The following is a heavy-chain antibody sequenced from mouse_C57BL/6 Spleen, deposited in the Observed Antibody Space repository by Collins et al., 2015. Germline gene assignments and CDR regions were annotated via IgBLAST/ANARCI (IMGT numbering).Heavy chain of an antibody. D-gene: IGHD1-1*01. Sequence: EVQLQQSGPEVVKPGASVKMSCKASGYTFTDYNMHWVKQTHGKSLEWIGYINPNNGDTTYNQKFKVKATLTVNKSSSTAYMELRSLTSEDSAVYYCAIGGLTTIILPGALDYWGQGTSVTVSS. V-gene: IGHV1-22*01. CDR3: AIGGLTTIILPGALDY. CDR1: GYTFTDYN. CDR2: INPNNGDT. J-gene: IGHJ4*01.